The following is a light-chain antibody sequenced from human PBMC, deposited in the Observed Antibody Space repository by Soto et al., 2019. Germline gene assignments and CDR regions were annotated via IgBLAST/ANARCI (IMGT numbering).Light chain of an antibody. J-gene: IGKJ1*01. V-gene: IGKV1-39*01. CDR1: QSISIY. CDR3: QQSFSIPSWT. CDR2: AAS. Sequence: DIQMTQSPSSLSASVGDRFTITCRSSQSISIYLNWYQQKPGRAPKLLISAASSLQSGVPSRFSGSGSGTDFTLTISSLQPEDFATYYCQQSFSIPSWTFGQGTKVDI.